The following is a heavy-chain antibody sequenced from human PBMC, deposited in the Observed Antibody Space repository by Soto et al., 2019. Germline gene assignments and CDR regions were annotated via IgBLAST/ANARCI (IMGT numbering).Heavy chain of an antibody. CDR1: GFTFSGYW. D-gene: IGHD6-6*01. CDR2: IKQDGIEE. Sequence: EMQLVESGGGLVQPGGSLRLACTASGFTFSGYWMNWVRQAPGKGLEWLARIKQDGIEEHYVDSVKGQFTISRDNTNNSVYLQMNSLRAEDTAVYYWARDPGVRPARIGGLGWFDPWGQGVLVTVSS. CDR3: ARDPGVRPARIGGLGWFDP. J-gene: IGHJ5*02. V-gene: IGHV3-7*03.